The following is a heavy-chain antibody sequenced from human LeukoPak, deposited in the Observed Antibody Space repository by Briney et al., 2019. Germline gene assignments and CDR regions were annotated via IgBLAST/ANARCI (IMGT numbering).Heavy chain of an antibody. Sequence: ASVKVSCEASGYTFTSCDINWVRQASGQGLEWMGWMNPNSGDTGYAQNFQGRVTITRDTSISTAYMELGSLRSEDTAMYYCTRDMRGAAAADDAFDIWGQGTMVTVSS. J-gene: IGHJ3*02. CDR3: TRDMRGAAAADDAFDI. V-gene: IGHV1-8*01. CDR2: MNPNSGDT. D-gene: IGHD6-13*01. CDR1: GYTFTSCD.